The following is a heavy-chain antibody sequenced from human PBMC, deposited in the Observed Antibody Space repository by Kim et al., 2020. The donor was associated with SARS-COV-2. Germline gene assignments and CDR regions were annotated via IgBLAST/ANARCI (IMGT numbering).Heavy chain of an antibody. Sequence: GGSLRLSCAASGFTFSDYYMSWIRQAPGKGLEWVSYISSSSSYTNYADSVKGRFTISRDNAKNSLYLQMNSLRAEDTAVYYCARVGYDYVGGSYRDYYYDSGMDVWGQGPTVTVSS. J-gene: IGHJ6*02. CDR2: ISSSSSYT. CDR1: GFTFSDYY. CDR3: ARVGYDYVGGSYRDYYYDSGMDV. D-gene: IGHD3-16*02. V-gene: IGHV3-11*05.